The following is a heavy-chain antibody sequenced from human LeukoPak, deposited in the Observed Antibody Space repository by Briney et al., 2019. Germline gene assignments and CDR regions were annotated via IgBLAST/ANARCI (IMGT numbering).Heavy chain of an antibody. CDR2: VSDTGRA. CDR3: ARGKEMTRTSGYYSFDF. D-gene: IGHD3-9*01. Sequence: SETLSLTCTVSIGSLNTYFWTWVLQPAGKGLEWIGRVSDTGRAYYNPSLESRVTISLDTSKNQFSPKVTSVTAADTAVYYCARGKEMTRTSGYYSFDFWGQGTLVSVSS. CDR1: IGSLNTYF. J-gene: IGHJ4*02. V-gene: IGHV4-4*07.